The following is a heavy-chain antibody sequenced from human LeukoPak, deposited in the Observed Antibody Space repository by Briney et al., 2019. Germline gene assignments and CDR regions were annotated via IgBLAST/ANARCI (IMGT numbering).Heavy chain of an antibody. CDR2: ISYEGTNK. CDR3: AKDRRDSGWYYFDY. CDR1: GFTFSRYG. V-gene: IGHV3-30*18. Sequence: PGGSLRLSCAASGFTFSRYGMHWVRQARGKGREWVAVISYEGTNKDYADAVKGRFTTSRDKSKNTLYLQMNSLRAEATAVYYCAKDRRDSGWYYFDYWGQGTLVTVSS. D-gene: IGHD6-19*01. J-gene: IGHJ4*02.